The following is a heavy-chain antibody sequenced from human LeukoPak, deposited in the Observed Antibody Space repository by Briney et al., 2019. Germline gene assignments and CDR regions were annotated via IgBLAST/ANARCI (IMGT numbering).Heavy chain of an antibody. CDR3: ARHRAWEYYFDY. Sequence: SETLSLTRTVSGGSISSSSYYWGWIRQPPGKGLEWIGSIYYSGSTYYNPSLKSRVTISVDTSKNQFSLKLSSVTAADTAVYYCARHRAWEYYFDYWGQGTLVTVSS. D-gene: IGHD1-26*01. CDR1: GGSISSSSYY. J-gene: IGHJ4*02. V-gene: IGHV4-39*01. CDR2: IYYSGST.